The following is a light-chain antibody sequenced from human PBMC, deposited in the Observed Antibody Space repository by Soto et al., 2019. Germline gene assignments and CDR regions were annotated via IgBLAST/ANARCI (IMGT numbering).Light chain of an antibody. CDR1: SSDVGGYNY. CDR2: EVN. Sequence: QSALTQPASVSGSPGQSITISCTGTSSDVGGYNYVSWYQQHPGKAPKLMFYEVNNRPSGVSNRFSGSKSGSTASLTISGLQAEDEADYYCSSYTSSSTLGVFGTGTKLTVL. CDR3: SSYTSSSTLGV. V-gene: IGLV2-14*01. J-gene: IGLJ1*01.